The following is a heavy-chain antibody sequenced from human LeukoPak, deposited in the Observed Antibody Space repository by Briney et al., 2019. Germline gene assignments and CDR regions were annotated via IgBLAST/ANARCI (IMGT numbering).Heavy chain of an antibody. J-gene: IGHJ6*03. CDR3: ARAEGNYYYYYYMDV. V-gene: IGHV3-23*01. CDR2: ISGSGGST. Sequence: LPGGTLRLSCAASGFTFSSYGMSWVRQAPGKGLEWVSAISGSGGSTYYADSVKGRFTISRDNSKNTLYLQMNSLRAEDTAVYYCARAEGNYYYYYYMDVWGKGTTVTVSS. CDR1: GFTFSSYG.